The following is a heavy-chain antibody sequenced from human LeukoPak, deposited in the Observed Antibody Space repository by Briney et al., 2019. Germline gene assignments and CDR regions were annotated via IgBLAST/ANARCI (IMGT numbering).Heavy chain of an antibody. V-gene: IGHV3-11*06. D-gene: IGHD3-10*02. J-gene: IGHJ6*04. CDR3: AELGITMIGGV. Sequence: LTCAVYGGSFSGYYGSWIRQAPGKGLEWVSSISSSSSYIYYADSVKGRFTVSRDNAKNSLYLQMNSLRAEDTAVYYCAELGITMIGGVWGKGTTVTISS. CDR1: GGSFSGYY. CDR2: ISSSSSYI.